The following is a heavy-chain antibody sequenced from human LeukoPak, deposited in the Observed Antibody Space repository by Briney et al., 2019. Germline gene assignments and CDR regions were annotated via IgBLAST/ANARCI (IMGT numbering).Heavy chain of an antibody. J-gene: IGHJ3*02. D-gene: IGHD5-12*01. V-gene: IGHV1-24*01. CDR2: FDPEDGET. Sequence: ASVKVSCKVSGYTLTELSMHWVRQAPGKGLEWMGGFDPEDGETIYAQKFQGRVTMTEDTSTDTAYMELSSLRSEDTAVYYCATLGYPAFTFDIWGQGTMVTVSS. CDR3: ATLGYPAFTFDI. CDR1: GYTLTELS.